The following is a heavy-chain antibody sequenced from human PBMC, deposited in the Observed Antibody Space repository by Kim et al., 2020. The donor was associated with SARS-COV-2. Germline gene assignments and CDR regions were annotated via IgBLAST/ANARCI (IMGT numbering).Heavy chain of an antibody. D-gene: IGHD6-19*01. Sequence: GGSLRLSCAASGFIFDDYYMHWVRQAPGKGLEWVSGSSRNSGSIGYADSVKGRFTISRDNAKNSLYLQMNSLRAEDTALYYCAKDLREYSSVIDYCGQGTLVSVSS. CDR2: SSRNSGSI. CDR3: AKDLREYSSVIDY. J-gene: IGHJ4*02. V-gene: IGHV3-9*01. CDR1: GFIFDDYY.